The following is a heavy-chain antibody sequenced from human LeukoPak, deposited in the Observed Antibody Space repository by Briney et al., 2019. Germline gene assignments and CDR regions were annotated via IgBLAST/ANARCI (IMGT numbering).Heavy chain of an antibody. CDR3: ARGKVDSSGWLQFGHWFGP. D-gene: IGHD5-24*01. V-gene: IGHV3-20*04. J-gene: IGHJ5*02. Sequence: PGGSLRLSCAASGFTFDDYGMSWVRHAPGKGLEWVSGINWNGGSTGYADSVKGRFTISRDNAKNSLYLQMNSLRAEDTALYYCARGKVDSSGWLQFGHWFGPGGQGTLVTVSS. CDR1: GFTFDDYG. CDR2: INWNGGST.